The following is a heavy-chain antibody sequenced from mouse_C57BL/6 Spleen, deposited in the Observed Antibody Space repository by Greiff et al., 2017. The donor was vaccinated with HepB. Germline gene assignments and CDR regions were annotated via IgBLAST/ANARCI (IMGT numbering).Heavy chain of an antibody. CDR2: IHPNSGST. J-gene: IGHJ2*01. V-gene: IGHV1-64*01. CDR3: ASRANWFNFDY. CDR1: GYTFTSYW. Sequence: VQLQQSGAELVKPGASVKLSCKASGYTFTSYWMHWVKQRPGQGLEWIGMIHPNSGSTNYNEKFKSKATLTVDKSSSTAYMQLSSLTSEDSAVYYCASRANWFNFDYWGQGTTLTVSS. D-gene: IGHD4-1*01.